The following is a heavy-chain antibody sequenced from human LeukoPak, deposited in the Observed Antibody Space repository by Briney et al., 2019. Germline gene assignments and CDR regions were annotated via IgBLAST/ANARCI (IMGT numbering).Heavy chain of an antibody. CDR3: ARQVKIVVVTATFDY. V-gene: IGHV1-46*01. D-gene: IGHD2-21*02. J-gene: IGHJ4*02. CDR2: INPSGGST. CDR1: GYTFTSYY. Sequence: VASVKVSCKASGYTFTSYYMHWVRQAPGQGLEWMGIINPSGGSTSYAQKFQGRVTMTRDTSTSTVYMELSSLRSEDTAVYYCARQVKIVVVTATFDYWGQGTLVTVSS.